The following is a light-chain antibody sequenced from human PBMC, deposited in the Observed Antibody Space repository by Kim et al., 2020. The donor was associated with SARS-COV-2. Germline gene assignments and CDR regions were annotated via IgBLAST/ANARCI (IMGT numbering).Light chain of an antibody. Sequence: PGGKVNHTGETSTGTVTSGHYPDWVQQRPGQTPRTLIYDTNYKHTWTPARFSGSLLGGKAALTLSGAQTDDEADYYCLLSSGGVRVFGGGTQLTVL. CDR3: LLSSGGVRV. CDR2: DTN. J-gene: IGLJ3*02. CDR1: TGTVTSGHY. V-gene: IGLV7-46*01.